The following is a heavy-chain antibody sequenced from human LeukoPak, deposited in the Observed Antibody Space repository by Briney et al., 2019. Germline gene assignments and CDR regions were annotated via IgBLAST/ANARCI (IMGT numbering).Heavy chain of an antibody. CDR3: AKVLSLMFWSFDY. D-gene: IGHD3-3*01. Sequence: PGGSLRLSCAASGFTFSSYAMSWVRQAPGEGLEWVSAISGSGGSTYYADSVKGRFTISRDNSKNTLYLQLNSLKAEDTAVYYCAKVLSLMFWSFDYWGQGILVTVSS. V-gene: IGHV3-23*01. J-gene: IGHJ4*02. CDR2: ISGSGGST. CDR1: GFTFSSYA.